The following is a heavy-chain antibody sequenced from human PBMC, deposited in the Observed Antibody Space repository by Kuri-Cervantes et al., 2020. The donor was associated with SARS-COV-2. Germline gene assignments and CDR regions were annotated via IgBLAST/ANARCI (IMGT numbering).Heavy chain of an antibody. V-gene: IGHV3-11*01. CDR3: TTLIDY. CDR1: GFNFSDYY. J-gene: IGHJ4*02. Sequence: GESLKISCAASGFNFSDYYITWIRQAPGKGLEWVSYISSSGTTIHYADSMKGRFTISRDDSKNMAYLQMNSLKTEDTAVYYCTTLIDYWGQGALVTVSS. CDR2: ISSSGTTI.